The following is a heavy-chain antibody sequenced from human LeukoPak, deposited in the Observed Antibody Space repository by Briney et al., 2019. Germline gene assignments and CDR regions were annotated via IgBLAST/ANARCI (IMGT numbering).Heavy chain of an antibody. J-gene: IGHJ3*02. V-gene: IGHV4-34*01. CDR1: GGSFSGYY. CDR3: ARGWGYYYDSSGYPRALDI. D-gene: IGHD3-22*01. CDR2: INHSGST. Sequence: SETLSLTCAVYGGSFSGYYWSWIRQPPGKGLEWIGEINHSGSTNYNPSLKSRVTISVDTSKNQFSLKLSSVTAADTAVYYCARGWGYYYDSSGYPRALDIWGQGTMVTVSS.